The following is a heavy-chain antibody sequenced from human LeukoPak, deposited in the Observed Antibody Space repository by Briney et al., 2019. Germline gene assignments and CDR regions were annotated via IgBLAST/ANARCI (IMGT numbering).Heavy chain of an antibody. CDR1: GGSISSSSYY. CDR3: ARRPHQYYYYMDV. Sequence: KTSETLSLTCTVSGGSISSSSYYWGWIRQPPGKGLEWIGSIYYSGSTYYNPSLKSRVTISVDTSKNQFSLKLSSVTAADTAVYYCARRPHQYYYYMDVWGKGTTVTISS. V-gene: IGHV4-39*01. J-gene: IGHJ6*03. CDR2: IYYSGST. D-gene: IGHD2-2*01.